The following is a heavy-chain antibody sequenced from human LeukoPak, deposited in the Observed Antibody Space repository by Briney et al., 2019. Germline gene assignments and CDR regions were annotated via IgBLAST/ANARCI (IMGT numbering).Heavy chain of an antibody. CDR1: GFTFSSYA. CDR2: ISYDGSNK. CDR3: ARGQSSSWFIDAFDI. D-gene: IGHD6-13*01. V-gene: IGHV3-30*01. J-gene: IGHJ3*02. Sequence: GGSLRLSCAASGFTFSSYAMSWVRQAPGKGLEWVAVISYDGSNKYYADSVKGRFTISRDNSKNTLYLQMNSLRAEDTAVYYCARGQSSSWFIDAFDIWGQGTMVTVSS.